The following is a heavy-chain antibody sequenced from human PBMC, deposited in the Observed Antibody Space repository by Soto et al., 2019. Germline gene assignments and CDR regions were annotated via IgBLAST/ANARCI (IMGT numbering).Heavy chain of an antibody. CDR2: IIPIFGTA. Sequence: SVKVSCKASGGTFSSYAISWVRQAPGQGLEWMGGIIPIFGTANYAQKFQGRVTITADESTSTAYMELSSLRSEDTAVYYCAKDGTYCGGDCYNGWFDPWGQGTLVTVSS. J-gene: IGHJ5*02. D-gene: IGHD2-21*01. CDR1: GGTFSSYA. CDR3: AKDGTYCGGDCYNGWFDP. V-gene: IGHV1-69*13.